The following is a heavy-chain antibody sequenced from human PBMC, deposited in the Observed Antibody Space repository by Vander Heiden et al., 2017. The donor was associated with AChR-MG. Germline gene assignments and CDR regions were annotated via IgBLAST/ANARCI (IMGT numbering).Heavy chain of an antibody. CDR3: ARGRQYYYYYMDV. CDR1: GGSFSGYY. CDR2: INHSGST. J-gene: IGHJ6*03. Sequence: QVQLQQWGAGLLKPSETLSLTCAVYGGSFSGYYWSWIRQPPGKGLEWIGEINHSGSTNYNPALKSRVTISVDTSKNQFSLKMRSVTAADTAVYYSARGRQYYYYYMDVWCKGTTVTVSS. V-gene: IGHV4-34*01.